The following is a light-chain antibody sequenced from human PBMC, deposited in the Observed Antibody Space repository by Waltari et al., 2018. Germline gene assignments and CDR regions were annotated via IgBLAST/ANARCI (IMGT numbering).Light chain of an antibody. Sequence: EIVLTQSPATLSLSPGERATLSCRASQSVSSYLAWYQQKPGQAPRLLIYDASTRATGSPGRFSGSGSGTDFTLTSSSLEPEDFAVYYCQQRTNWPSLTCGGGTKVEIK. J-gene: IGKJ4*01. CDR3: QQRTNWPSLT. V-gene: IGKV3-11*01. CDR1: QSVSSY. CDR2: DAS.